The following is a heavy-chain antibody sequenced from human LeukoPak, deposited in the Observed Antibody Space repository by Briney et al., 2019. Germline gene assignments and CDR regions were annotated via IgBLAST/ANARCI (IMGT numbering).Heavy chain of an antibody. Sequence: ASVKVSCKASGGTFSSYAISWVRQAPGQGLEWMGGTIPIFGTANYAQKLQGRVTMTTDTSTSTAYMELRSLRSDDTAVYYCARDYYDSSGYYPDFDYWGQGTLVTVSS. V-gene: IGHV1-69*05. CDR3: ARDYYDSSGYYPDFDY. J-gene: IGHJ4*02. CDR2: TIPIFGTA. D-gene: IGHD3-22*01. CDR1: GGTFSSYA.